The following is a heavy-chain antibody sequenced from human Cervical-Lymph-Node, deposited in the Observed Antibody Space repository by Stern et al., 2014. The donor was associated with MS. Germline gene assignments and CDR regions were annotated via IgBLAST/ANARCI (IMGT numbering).Heavy chain of an antibody. Sequence: EVQLVESGGGLVKPGGSLRLSCAASGFTFNTYTLTWVPQAPGKGLEWVSAIRSRSSYIYYADSVKGRFTISRDNAKSSLYLQMDSLRAEDTAVYYCARDGFYGDYFDYWGQGTLVTVSS. CDR1: GFTFNTYT. V-gene: IGHV3-21*01. J-gene: IGHJ4*02. CDR3: ARDGFYGDYFDY. CDR2: IRSRSSYI. D-gene: IGHD4-17*01.